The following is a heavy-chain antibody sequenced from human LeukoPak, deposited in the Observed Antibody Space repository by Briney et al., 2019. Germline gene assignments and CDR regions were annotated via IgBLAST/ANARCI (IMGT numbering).Heavy chain of an antibody. V-gene: IGHV3-7*01. J-gene: IGHJ4*01. CDR2: IDEAGKDR. Sequence: PGGSLRLSCVASGFTIDSFYMSWVPNAPGKGLECVANIDEAGKDRYYADSVKGRFTISRDNTKNSVFLDMTSLRVEDTATYFCARASPGVVFNYFDYWGQGALVPVSS. D-gene: IGHD2-15*01. CDR3: ARASPGVVFNYFDY. CDR1: GFTIDSFY.